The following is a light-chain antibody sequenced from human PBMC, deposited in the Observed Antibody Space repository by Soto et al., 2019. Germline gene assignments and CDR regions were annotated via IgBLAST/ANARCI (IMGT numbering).Light chain of an antibody. CDR1: SSDVGAYDY. J-gene: IGLJ1*01. CDR2: EVS. Sequence: QSALTQPASVSGSPGQSITISCTGTSSDVGAYDYVSWYQQHPDKAPKLMIYEVSNRPSGVSDRFSGSKSVNTATLTISGLQAEDEADYYCSSDTRSSTRVFGTGTKLTVL. CDR3: SSDTRSSTRV. V-gene: IGLV2-14*03.